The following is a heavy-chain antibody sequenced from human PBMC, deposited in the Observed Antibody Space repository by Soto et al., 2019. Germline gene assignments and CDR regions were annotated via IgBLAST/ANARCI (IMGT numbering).Heavy chain of an antibody. D-gene: IGHD2-2*01. V-gene: IGHV3-48*01. Sequence: EVQLVESGGGLVQPGGSLRLSCAASGFTFSSYSMNWVRQAPGKGLEWVSYISSSSSTIYYADSVKGRFTISRDNAXNALXLXLNSLRAEDTAVYYCARDVRVVPAAMGYYYYYGMDVWGQGTTVTVSS. J-gene: IGHJ6*02. CDR2: ISSSSSTI. CDR3: ARDVRVVPAAMGYYYYYGMDV. CDR1: GFTFSSYS.